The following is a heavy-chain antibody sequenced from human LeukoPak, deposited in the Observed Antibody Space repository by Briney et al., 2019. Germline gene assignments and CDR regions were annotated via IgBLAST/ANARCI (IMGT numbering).Heavy chain of an antibody. D-gene: IGHD2/OR15-2a*01. J-gene: IGHJ3*02. Sequence: GGSLRLSCAASGFSLSRYDMHWVRQAPGKGLEWVSYIGSNGNAIYYADSVRGRFTISRDNARNSLYLQMNSLRAEDTAVYYCAKGNMGFDIWGQGTMVTASS. V-gene: IGHV3-48*03. CDR3: AKGNMGFDI. CDR2: IGSNGNAI. CDR1: GFSLSRYD.